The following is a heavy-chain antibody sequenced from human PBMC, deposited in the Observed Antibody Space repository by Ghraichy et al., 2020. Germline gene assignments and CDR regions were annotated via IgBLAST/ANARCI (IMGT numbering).Heavy chain of an antibody. CDR3: ARDLTMVRGNWFDP. CDR2: IIPILGIA. J-gene: IGHJ5*02. V-gene: IGHV1-69*04. D-gene: IGHD3-10*01. Sequence: SVKASCKASGGTFSSYTISWVRQAPGQGLEWMGRIIPILGIANYAQKFQGRVTITADKSTSTAYMELSSLRSEDTAVYYCARDLTMVRGNWFDPWGQGTLVTVSS. CDR1: GGTFSSYT.